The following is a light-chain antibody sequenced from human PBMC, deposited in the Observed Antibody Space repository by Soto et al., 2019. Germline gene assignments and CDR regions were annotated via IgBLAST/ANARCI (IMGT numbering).Light chain of an antibody. CDR2: DAS. J-gene: IGKJ1*01. CDR3: QQYGSSPRT. Sequence: EFVLTQSPGTLSLSPGERATLSCRASQRVRSYLAGYQKKPGQAPRLLSEDASPRATGIPDRVSGSGSGTDVTLTISRREPEDFEVYYCQQYGSSPRTFGQGTKVDIK. CDR1: QRVRSY. V-gene: IGKV3-20*01.